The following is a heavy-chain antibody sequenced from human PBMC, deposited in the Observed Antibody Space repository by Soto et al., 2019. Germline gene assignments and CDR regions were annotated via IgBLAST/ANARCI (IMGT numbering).Heavy chain of an antibody. Sequence: QVQLVESVGGVVQPGRSLRLSCAASGFTFSSYAMHWVRQAPGKGLEWVAVISYDGSNKYYADSVKGRFTISRDNSKNTLDLQMNSVRAEDTAVYYCARGDYCEYVSDFDIWGQGKIVTVSS. CDR2: ISYDGSNK. J-gene: IGHJ3*02. CDR1: GFTFSSYA. V-gene: IGHV3-30-3*01. D-gene: IGHD4-17*01. CDR3: ARGDYCEYVSDFDI.